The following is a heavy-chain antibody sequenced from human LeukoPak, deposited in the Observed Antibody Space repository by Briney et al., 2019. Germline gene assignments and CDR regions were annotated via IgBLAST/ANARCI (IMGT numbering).Heavy chain of an antibody. CDR3: AKLGVVITNAFDI. V-gene: IGHV3-9*01. D-gene: IGHD3-22*01. CDR2: ISWNSGSI. Sequence: GGSLRLSCAATGFTFDDYAMHWVRQAPGKGLEWVSGISWNSGSIGYADSVKGRFTISRDNAKNSLYLQMNSLRAEDTALYYCAKLGVVITNAFDIWGQGTMVTVSS. CDR1: GFTFDDYA. J-gene: IGHJ3*02.